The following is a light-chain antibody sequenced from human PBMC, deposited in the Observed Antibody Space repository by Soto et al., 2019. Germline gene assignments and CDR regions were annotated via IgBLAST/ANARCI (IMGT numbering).Light chain of an antibody. V-gene: IGLV2-8*01. CDR2: EVS. CDR3: SSYAGSSNVI. CDR1: SSDVGGYNY. Sequence: QSALTQPPSASGSPGQSVTISCTGTSSDVGGYNYVSWYQQHPGKAPKLIIYEVSKWPSGVPDRFSGSKSGNTASLTVSGLQAEDEADYYCSSYAGSSNVIFGGGTKVTVL. J-gene: IGLJ2*01.